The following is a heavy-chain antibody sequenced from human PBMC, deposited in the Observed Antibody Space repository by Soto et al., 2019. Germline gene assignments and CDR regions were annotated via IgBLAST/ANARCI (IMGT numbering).Heavy chain of an antibody. CDR1: GYTFTSYD. D-gene: IGHD3-9*01. CDR2: MNPNSGNT. V-gene: IGHV1-8*01. Sequence: ASVKVSCKASGYTFTSYDINWVRQATGQGLEWMGWMNPNSGNTGYAQNFQGRVTMTRNTSISTAYMELSSLRSEDTAVYYCARVKSYDILTGYSTWFDPWGQGTMVTVSS. J-gene: IGHJ5*02. CDR3: ARVKSYDILTGYSTWFDP.